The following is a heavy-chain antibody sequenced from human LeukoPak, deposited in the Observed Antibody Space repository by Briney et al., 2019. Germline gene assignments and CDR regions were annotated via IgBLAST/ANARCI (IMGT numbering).Heavy chain of an antibody. D-gene: IGHD6-19*01. J-gene: IGHJ3*01. CDR3: ARLARGWSGIFDV. CDR1: GYSFTSYW. Sequence: RGESLKISCKGSGYSFTSYWIGWVRQMPGKGLEWMGIIYPGDSDTRYSPSFQGQVTISADKSFTSVYLQWSSLQSSDTAMYYCARLARGWSGIFDVWGQGTMVTVS. CDR2: IYPGDSDT. V-gene: IGHV5-51*01.